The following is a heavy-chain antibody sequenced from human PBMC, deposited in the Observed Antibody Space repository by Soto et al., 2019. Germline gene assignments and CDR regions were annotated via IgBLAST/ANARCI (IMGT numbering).Heavy chain of an antibody. D-gene: IGHD3-3*01. CDR2: ISVSGDIT. Sequence: GGSLRLSCAASGFIFSSYAMSWVRQAPGKGLNWVSVISVSGDITYNADSVKGRFTISRDNSKNTLYLQMSSLRAEDTAIYYCAKGIAEWELLPLDSWCQGNLVTVS. CDR1: GFIFSSYA. J-gene: IGHJ4*02. CDR3: AKGIAEWELLPLDS. V-gene: IGHV3-23*01.